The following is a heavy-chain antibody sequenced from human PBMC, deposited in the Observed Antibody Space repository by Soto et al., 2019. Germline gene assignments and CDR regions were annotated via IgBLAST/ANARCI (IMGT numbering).Heavy chain of an antibody. CDR2: IIPLFGTA. Sequence: QVQLVQSGAEVKKPGSSVKVSCKASGGTFSSYAISWVRQAPGQGLEWMGRIIPLFGTANYAQKFQGRVTITADESTSTAYMELSSLRSEDTAVYYCARDGGPYCGGDCYSDSPDAFDIWGQGTMVTVSS. CDR3: ARDGGPYCGGDCYSDSPDAFDI. D-gene: IGHD2-21*02. J-gene: IGHJ3*02. V-gene: IGHV1-69*18. CDR1: GGTFSSYA.